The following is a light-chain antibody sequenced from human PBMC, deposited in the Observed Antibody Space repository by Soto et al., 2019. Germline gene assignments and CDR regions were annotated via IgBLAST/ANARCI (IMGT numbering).Light chain of an antibody. CDR3: QSYDISLHNYV. CDR2: GDN. CDR1: TSNIGAPYD. V-gene: IGLV1-40*01. Sequence: QSLLAQPPSLSGAPGQRVSISCTGSTSNIGAPYDVHWYQHLPGTAPKLLIYGDNNRPSGVPDRFSGSKSGTSASLAITRLQAEDEADYYCQSYDISLHNYVFGTGTKVNVL. J-gene: IGLJ1*01.